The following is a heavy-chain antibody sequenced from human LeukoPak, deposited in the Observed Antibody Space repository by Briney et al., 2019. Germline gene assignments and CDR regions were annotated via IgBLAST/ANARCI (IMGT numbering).Heavy chain of an antibody. D-gene: IGHD3-3*01. J-gene: IGHJ5*02. V-gene: IGHV3-33*06. CDR1: GFTFSSYS. CDR2: IWYDGSNK. CDR3: AKDDLIGFDP. Sequence: GGSLRLSCAASGFTFSSYSMNWVRQAPGKGLEWVAVIWYDGSNKYYADSVKGRFTISRDNSKNTLYLQMNSLRAEDTAVYYCAKDDLIGFDPWGQGTLVTVSS.